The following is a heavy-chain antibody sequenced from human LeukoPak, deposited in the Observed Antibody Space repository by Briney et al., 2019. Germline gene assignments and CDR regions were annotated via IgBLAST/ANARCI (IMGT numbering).Heavy chain of an antibody. CDR1: GGTFSSYA. Sequence: SVKVSCKASGGTFSSYAISWVRQAPGQGLEWMGGIIPIFGTANYAQKFQGRVTITADESTSTAYMELSSLRSEDTAVYYCARVGVHSGSYYLSLTPDHDAFDIWGQGTMVTVSS. CDR3: ARVGVHSGSYYLSLTPDHDAFDI. CDR2: IIPIFGTA. V-gene: IGHV1-69*01. J-gene: IGHJ3*02. D-gene: IGHD1-26*01.